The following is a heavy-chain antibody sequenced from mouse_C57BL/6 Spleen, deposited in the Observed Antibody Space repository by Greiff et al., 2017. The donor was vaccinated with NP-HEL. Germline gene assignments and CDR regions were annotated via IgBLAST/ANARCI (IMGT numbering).Heavy chain of an antibody. J-gene: IGHJ4*01. V-gene: IGHV1-82*01. CDR3: ADSAGYRDYAMDY. CDR1: GYAFSSSW. Sequence: VQLQQSGPELVKPGASVKISCKASGYAFSSSWMNWVKQRPGKGLEWSGRIYPGDGDTNYNGKIKGKATMTADKTSSTTYMQLSSLTSEDAAVYFCADSAGYRDYAMDYWGQGTSVTVSS. D-gene: IGHD3-2*02. CDR2: IYPGDGDT.